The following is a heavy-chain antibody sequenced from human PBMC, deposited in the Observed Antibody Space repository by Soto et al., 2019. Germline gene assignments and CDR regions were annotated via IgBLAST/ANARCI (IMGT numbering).Heavy chain of an antibody. CDR3: IRASGVAGTAEYF. CDR2: NSGGGGT. J-gene: IGHJ4*02. CDR1: GFDFSTYW. Sequence: EVQLVESGGGVVQPGGSLRLSCAASGFDFSTYWMHWVRQAPGKGLVWVSRNSGGGGTTYADSVEGRFPISRDNANNIVYLQMNSLTEEDTAMYYCIRASGVAGTAEYFWVQGTLVTGSS. V-gene: IGHV3-74*02. D-gene: IGHD6-19*01.